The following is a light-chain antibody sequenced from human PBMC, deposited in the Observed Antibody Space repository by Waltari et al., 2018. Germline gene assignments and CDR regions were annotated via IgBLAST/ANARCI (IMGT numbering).Light chain of an antibody. CDR3: SSYTSSSTLV. Sequence: QSALTQPASVSGSPGQSITLSCTGTSRDVGGYNYVSWYQQHPGNAPNLMIYEVSNRPSGVSNRFSVSKSGNTASLTISGLQAEDEADYYCSSYTSSSTLVFGGGTKLTVL. CDR2: EVS. CDR1: SRDVGGYNY. V-gene: IGLV2-14*01. J-gene: IGLJ2*01.